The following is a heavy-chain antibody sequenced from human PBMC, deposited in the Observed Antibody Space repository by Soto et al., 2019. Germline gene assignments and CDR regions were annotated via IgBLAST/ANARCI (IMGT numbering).Heavy chain of an antibody. V-gene: IGHV3-74*01. J-gene: IGHJ4*02. CDR2: INSDGSRT. CDR1: EFTFTDYG. D-gene: IGHD4-4*01. Sequence: VGSQRLCYAASEFTFTDYGTHWVRQAPGKGLVWVSRINSDGSRTSYADSVTGRFTISRDNAKNTLYLQMNSLRVEDTALYYCARETYRGFYFDYWGQGTLVTVSS. CDR3: ARETYRGFYFDY.